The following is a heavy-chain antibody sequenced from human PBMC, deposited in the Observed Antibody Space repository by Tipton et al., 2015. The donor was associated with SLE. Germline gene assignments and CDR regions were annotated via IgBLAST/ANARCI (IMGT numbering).Heavy chain of an antibody. J-gene: IGHJ3*02. Sequence: LRLSCTVSGGSISSSSYYWGWIRQPPGKGLEWIGSIYYSGSTYYNPSLKSRVTISVDTSKNQFSLKLSSVTAAGTAVYYCARVALDYYDSSGYYGGAFDIWGQGTMVTVSS. CDR1: GGSISSSSYY. D-gene: IGHD3-22*01. CDR3: ARVALDYYDSSGYYGGAFDI. CDR2: IYYSGST. V-gene: IGHV4-39*07.